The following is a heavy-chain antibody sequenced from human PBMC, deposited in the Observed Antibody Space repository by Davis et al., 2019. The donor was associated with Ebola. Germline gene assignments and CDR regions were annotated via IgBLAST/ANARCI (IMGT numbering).Heavy chain of an antibody. Sequence: GGSLRLSCTASGFTVSSNHMSWVRQAPGKGLEWVSSISSSSSYIYYADSVKGRFTISRDNAKNSLYLQMNSLRAEDTAVYYCARGRIAAAGRYYYYGMDVWGQGTTVTVSS. D-gene: IGHD6-13*01. V-gene: IGHV3-21*01. CDR1: GFTVSSNH. CDR2: ISSSSSYI. J-gene: IGHJ6*02. CDR3: ARGRIAAAGRYYYYGMDV.